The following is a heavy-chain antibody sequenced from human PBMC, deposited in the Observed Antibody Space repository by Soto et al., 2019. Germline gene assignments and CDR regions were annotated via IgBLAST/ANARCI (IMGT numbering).Heavy chain of an antibody. CDR2: ISSGSSYI. V-gene: IGHV3-21*01. D-gene: IGHD2-2*02. CDR3: ARGAYGSSTSCHRYYYYGMDV. CDR1: GFTFTSYS. J-gene: IGHJ6*02. Sequence: EVQLVESGGGLVKPGGSLRLSCAASGFTFTSYSMNWVRQAPGKGLEWVSSISSGSSYIYYADSVKGRFTISRDNDKNSLYLQMNSLRAEDTAVYYCARGAYGSSTSCHRYYYYGMDVWGQGTTVTVSS.